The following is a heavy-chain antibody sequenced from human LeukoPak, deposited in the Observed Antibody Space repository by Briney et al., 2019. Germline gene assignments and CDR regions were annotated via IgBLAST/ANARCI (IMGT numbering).Heavy chain of an antibody. CDR3: ARDGTFDY. Sequence: GASVKISCKASGYTFPNYGISWVRQAPGQGLEWMGWINPYNGNTESAQKVRGRATMTTDTFTSTAYMELRSLRSDDTAVYYCARDGTFDYWGQGTLVTVSS. V-gene: IGHV1-18*01. D-gene: IGHD1-1*01. CDR2: INPYNGNT. CDR1: GYTFPNYG. J-gene: IGHJ4*02.